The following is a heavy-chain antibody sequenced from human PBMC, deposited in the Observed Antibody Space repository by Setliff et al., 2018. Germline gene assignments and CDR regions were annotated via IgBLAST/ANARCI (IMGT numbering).Heavy chain of an antibody. J-gene: IGHJ3*01. Sequence: ASVKASCKASGYTFNNYGITWVRQAPGQGLEWMGWINNYSFKTTYPQKFLDRVTVTTDTSATTAYMELRSLRSDDTAVYYCARDPLYRENLSRVFDFWGQGTMVTVSS. CDR1: GYTFNNYG. CDR3: ARDPLYRENLSRVFDF. D-gene: IGHD3-16*02. V-gene: IGHV1-18*01. CDR2: INNYSFKT.